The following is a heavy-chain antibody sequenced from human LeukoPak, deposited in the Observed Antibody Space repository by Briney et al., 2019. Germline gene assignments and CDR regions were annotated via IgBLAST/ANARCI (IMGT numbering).Heavy chain of an antibody. CDR3: AKDLNSSPSYYMDV. CDR1: GFTFDDYA. CDR2: INWNSGDI. Sequence: PGGSLRLSCAASGFTFDDYAMHWVRQAPGKGLEWVSGINWNSGDIGYADSVKGRFTISRDNAKNSLYLQMNSLRAEDMALYYCAKDLNSSPSYYMDVWGKGTTVTVSS. J-gene: IGHJ6*03. D-gene: IGHD3-10*01. V-gene: IGHV3-9*03.